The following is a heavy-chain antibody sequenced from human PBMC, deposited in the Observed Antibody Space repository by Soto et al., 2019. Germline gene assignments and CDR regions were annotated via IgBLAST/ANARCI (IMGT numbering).Heavy chain of an antibody. Sequence: QVQLQQWGAGLLKPSETLSLTCAVYGGSFSGYYWSWIRQPPGKGLEWIGEINHSGSTNYNPSLKSRVTISVDTSKDQFSLKLSSVTAADTAVYYCARGEGYCSSTSCYVGVWFDPWGQGTLVTVSS. J-gene: IGHJ5*02. CDR2: INHSGST. CDR3: ARGEGYCSSTSCYVGVWFDP. D-gene: IGHD2-2*01. CDR1: GGSFSGYY. V-gene: IGHV4-34*01.